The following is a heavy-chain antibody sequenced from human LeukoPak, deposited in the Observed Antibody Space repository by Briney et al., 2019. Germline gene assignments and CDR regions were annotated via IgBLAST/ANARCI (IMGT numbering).Heavy chain of an antibody. CDR2: TSPDGSQK. J-gene: IGHJ5*02. CDR3: ARITARIRGLDP. CDR1: EFAFSSAW. Sequence: PGGSLRLSCVASEFAFSSAWMSWVRQAPGKGLEWVASTSPDGSQKYYLDSVKGRFTISRDNAHNSLDLQMNSLRADDTAVYSCARITARIRGLDPWGQGTLVTVSS. D-gene: IGHD3-10*01. V-gene: IGHV3-7*01.